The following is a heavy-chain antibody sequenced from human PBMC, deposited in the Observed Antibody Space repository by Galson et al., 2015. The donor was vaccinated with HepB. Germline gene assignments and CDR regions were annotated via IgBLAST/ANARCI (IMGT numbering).Heavy chain of an antibody. J-gene: IGHJ4*02. CDR2: IRDSDGRT. D-gene: IGHD4/OR15-4a*01. Sequence: SLRLSCAASGVPFSSYSMSWVRQAPGKGLEWVSAIRDSDGRTYYADSVKGRFTISRDNSKNTLYLQMNSLRVEDTAVYYCAKTIAPDYWGQGTLVTVSS. CDR3: AKTIAPDY. CDR1: GVPFSSYS. V-gene: IGHV3-23*01.